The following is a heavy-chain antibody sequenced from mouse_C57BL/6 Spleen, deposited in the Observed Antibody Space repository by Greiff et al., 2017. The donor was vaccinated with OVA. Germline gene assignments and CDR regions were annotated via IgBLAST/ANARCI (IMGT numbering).Heavy chain of an antibody. CDR2: INPNNGGT. D-gene: IGHD1-1*01. CDR1: GYTFTDYY. J-gene: IGHJ3*01. V-gene: IGHV1-26*01. CDR3: ARRVYYGSSYP. Sequence: EVQLQQSGPELVKPGASVKISCKASGYTFTDYYMNWVKQSHGKSLEWIGDINPNNGGTSYNQKFKGKATLTVDKSSSTAYMELRSLTSEDSAVYYCARRVYYGSSYPWGQGTLVTVSA.